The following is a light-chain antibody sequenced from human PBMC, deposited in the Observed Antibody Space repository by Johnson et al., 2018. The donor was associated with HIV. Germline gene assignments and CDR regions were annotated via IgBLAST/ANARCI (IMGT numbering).Light chain of an antibody. CDR1: SSNIGNNY. J-gene: IGLJ1*01. Sequence: HSVLTQPPSVSAAPGQKVTFSCSGSSSNIGNNYVSWYQQFPGTAPKLLIYDNNKRPSGIPDRFSGSKSGTSATLGITGLQTGDEADYYCGTWDSSLSADVFGTGTKVTVL. CDR2: DNN. V-gene: IGLV1-51*01. CDR3: GTWDSSLSADV.